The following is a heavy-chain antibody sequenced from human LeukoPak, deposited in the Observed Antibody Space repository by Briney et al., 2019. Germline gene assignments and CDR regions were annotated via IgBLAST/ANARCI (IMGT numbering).Heavy chain of an antibody. Sequence: GGSLRLSCAASGFTFSSYAMSWVRQAPGKGLEWVSSISGSGSSTYYADSVKGRSAISRDNSKNTLYLQMSSLRGEDTAIYYCAKGDGYNLSPKYYFDYWGQGALVTVSS. CDR1: GFTFSSYA. CDR2: ISGSGSST. CDR3: AKGDGYNLSPKYYFDY. J-gene: IGHJ4*02. V-gene: IGHV3-23*01. D-gene: IGHD5-24*01.